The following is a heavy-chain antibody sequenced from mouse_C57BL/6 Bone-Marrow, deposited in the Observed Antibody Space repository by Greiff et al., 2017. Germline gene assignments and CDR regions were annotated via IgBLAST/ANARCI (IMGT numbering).Heavy chain of an antibody. Sequence: QVQLKESGAELARPGASVKLSCKASGYTFTSYGISWVKQRTGQGLEWIGEIYPRSGNTYYNEKFKGKATLTADKSSSTAYMGLRSLTSEDSAVYFCARGADYQVYYYAMDYWGQGTSVTVSS. J-gene: IGHJ4*01. V-gene: IGHV1-81*01. D-gene: IGHD1-1*02. CDR1: GYTFTSYG. CDR2: IYPRSGNT. CDR3: ARGADYQVYYYAMDY.